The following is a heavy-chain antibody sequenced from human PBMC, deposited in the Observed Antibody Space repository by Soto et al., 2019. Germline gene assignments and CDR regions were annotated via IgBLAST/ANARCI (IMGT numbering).Heavy chain of an antibody. Sequence: PAEALSLTCAVSGDSISISVWGTWVRQPPGKGLEWIGEVFHTGNTNYNPSLKSRVTMSVDKSTNEFSLKVTSVTAADTAIYYCARKAWVRFDYWGQGALVTVSS. D-gene: IGHD7-27*01. CDR3: ARKAWVRFDY. CDR2: VFHTGNT. CDR1: GDSISISVW. J-gene: IGHJ4*02. V-gene: IGHV4-4*02.